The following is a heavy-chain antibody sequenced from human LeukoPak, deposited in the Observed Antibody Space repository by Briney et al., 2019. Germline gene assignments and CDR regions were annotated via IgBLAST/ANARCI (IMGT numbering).Heavy chain of an antibody. D-gene: IGHD3-10*01. CDR3: ARVVRRITMVRGVIAWFDP. J-gene: IGHJ5*02. V-gene: IGHV4-59*01. Sequence: SETLSLACTVSGGSISSYYWSWIRQPPGKGLEWIGYIYYSGSTNYNPSLKSRVTITVDTSKNHFSLKLSSVTAADTAVYYCARVVRRITMVRGVIAWFDPWGQGTLVTVSS. CDR1: GGSISSYY. CDR2: IYYSGST.